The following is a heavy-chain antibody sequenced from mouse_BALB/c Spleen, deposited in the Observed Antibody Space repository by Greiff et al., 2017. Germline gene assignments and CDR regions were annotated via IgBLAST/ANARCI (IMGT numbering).Heavy chain of an antibody. Sequence: EVKLMESGGGLVKPGGSLKLSCAASGFTFSSYTMSWVRQTPEKRLEWVATISSGGSYTYYPDSVKGRFTISRDNAKNTLYLQMSSLKSEDTAMYYCTREAPGAWFAYWGQGTLVTVSA. V-gene: IGHV5-6-4*01. CDR1: GFTFSSYT. CDR3: TREAPGAWFAY. J-gene: IGHJ3*01. CDR2: ISSGGSYT.